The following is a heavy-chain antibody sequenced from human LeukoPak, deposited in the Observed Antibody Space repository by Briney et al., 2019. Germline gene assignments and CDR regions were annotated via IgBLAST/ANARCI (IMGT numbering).Heavy chain of an antibody. CDR3: ARTSSSSRDMDV. Sequence: PSETLSLTCTVSGYSISSGYYWGWIRQPPGKGLEWIGYIYYSGSTNYNPSLKSRVTISVDTSKNQFSLKLSSVTAADTAVYYCARTSSSSRDMDVWGKGTTVTVSS. J-gene: IGHJ6*03. CDR2: IYYSGST. CDR1: GYSISSGYY. D-gene: IGHD6-6*01. V-gene: IGHV4-59*01.